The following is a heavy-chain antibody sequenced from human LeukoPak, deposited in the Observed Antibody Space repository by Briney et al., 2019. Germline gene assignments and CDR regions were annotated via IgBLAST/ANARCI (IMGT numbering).Heavy chain of an antibody. CDR2: ISDSSTTI. CDR3: ARDRGGAYDFWSGYYTGYFDY. V-gene: IGHV3-48*01. Sequence: GGSLRLSCAASGFTFSSYNMNWVRQAPGKGLEWVSYISDSSTTIYYADSVKGRFTISRDNAKNSLYLQMNSLRAEDTAVYYCARDRGGAYDFWSGYYTGYFDYWGQGALVPVSS. D-gene: IGHD3-3*01. CDR1: GFTFSSYN. J-gene: IGHJ4*02.